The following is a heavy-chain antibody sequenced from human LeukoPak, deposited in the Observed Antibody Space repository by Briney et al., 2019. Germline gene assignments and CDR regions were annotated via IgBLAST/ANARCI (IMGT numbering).Heavy chain of an antibody. CDR1: GFSLSTSGVG. D-gene: IGHD3-10*01. CDR3: AHRRYGSGNRDPSDS. Sequence: SGPTLVNPTQTLTLTCTFSGFSLSTSGVGVGWFRQPPGEALEWLALLYWDDHKRYSPSLKRRLTITKDSSKNQVVLTMTNMDPVDTATYYCAHRRYGSGNRDPSDSWGQGTLVTVSS. CDR2: LYWDDHK. J-gene: IGHJ4*02. V-gene: IGHV2-5*02.